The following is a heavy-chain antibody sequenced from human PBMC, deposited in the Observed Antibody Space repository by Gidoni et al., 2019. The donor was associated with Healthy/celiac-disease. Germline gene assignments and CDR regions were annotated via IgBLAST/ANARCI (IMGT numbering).Heavy chain of an antibody. D-gene: IGHD3-10*01. V-gene: IGHV4-4*02. CDR1: GGSISRSNW. J-gene: IGHJ4*02. CDR2: IYHSGST. CDR3: ASSNYYGSGILVY. Sequence: QVQLQESGPGLVKPSGTLSLTCAVSGGSISRSNWWNWVRQPPGKGLEWIGEIYHSGSTKYSSSLKSRVTISIDKSKNQFSLKLSSVTAADTAVYYCASSNYYGSGILVYWGQGTLVTVSS.